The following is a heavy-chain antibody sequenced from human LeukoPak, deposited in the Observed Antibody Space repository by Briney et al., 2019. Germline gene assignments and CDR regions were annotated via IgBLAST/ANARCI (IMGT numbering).Heavy chain of an antibody. CDR2: ISGSGGST. CDR3: AKEWQQRDAFDI. Sequence: PGGSLRLSCAASGFTFSSYAMSWVRQAPGKGLEWVSAISGSGGSTYNADPVKGRFTISRDKSKNTLYLQMNSLRAGDTSVYYCAKEWQQRDAFDIWGQGTMVTVSS. J-gene: IGHJ3*02. V-gene: IGHV3-23*01. CDR1: GFTFSSYA. D-gene: IGHD6-13*01.